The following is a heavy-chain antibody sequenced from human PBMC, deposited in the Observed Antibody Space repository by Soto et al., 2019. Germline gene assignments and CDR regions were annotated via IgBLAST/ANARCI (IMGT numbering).Heavy chain of an antibody. CDR2: IGNRGTGI. CDR1: GFTFGDYY. D-gene: IGHD6-13*01. CDR3: ARDLRAVGMASRFDP. Sequence: QVQLVESGGGLVKPGGSLRLSCAASGFTFGDYYMTWIRQAPGKGLEWVSFIGNRGTGIYYADSVKGRFTIFRDNAKNSLYLQMNSLGAEDTAMYYCARDLRAVGMASRFDPWGQGTLVTVSS. J-gene: IGHJ5*02. V-gene: IGHV3-11*01.